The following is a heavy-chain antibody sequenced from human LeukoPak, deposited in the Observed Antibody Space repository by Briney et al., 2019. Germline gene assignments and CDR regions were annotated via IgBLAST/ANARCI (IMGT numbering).Heavy chain of an antibody. CDR1: GDSISDDY. V-gene: IGHV4-59*01. J-gene: IGHJ4*02. CDR2: ISYSGST. Sequence: PSETLSLACTVSGDSISDDYWSWIRQPPGKGLEWIGYISYSGSTNYNPSLKSRVTISLATSKNQFSLKLSSVTAADTAVYFCAREMYGSGSYYTDYWGQGTLVTVSS. CDR3: AREMYGSGSYYTDY. D-gene: IGHD3-10*01.